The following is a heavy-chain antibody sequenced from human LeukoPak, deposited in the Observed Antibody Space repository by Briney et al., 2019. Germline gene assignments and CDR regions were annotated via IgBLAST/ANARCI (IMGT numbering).Heavy chain of an antibody. J-gene: IGHJ4*02. CDR2: IKPDGSLI. V-gene: IGHV3-7*01. D-gene: IGHD1-26*01. CDR1: GFTFSSYW. Sequence: GGSLRLSCAASGFTFSSYWMTWVRQGPGKGLGWVANIKPDGSLIYYVDSVKGRFTISRGNAKNSLYLQMNSLRAEDTAVYYCAKWELYSGFYYIDYWGQGTLATVSS. CDR3: AKWELYSGFYYIDY.